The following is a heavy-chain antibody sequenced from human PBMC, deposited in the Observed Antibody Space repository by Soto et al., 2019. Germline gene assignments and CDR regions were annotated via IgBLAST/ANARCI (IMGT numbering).Heavy chain of an antibody. CDR3: ARQQNYYDSKSYFDN. D-gene: IGHD3-22*01. CDR2: ISWNTGSI. J-gene: IGHJ4*02. CDR1: GFTFDDYA. Sequence: EVQLVESGGGLVQPGRSLRLSCAASGFTFDDYAMHWVRQSPGKGLEWVSGISWNTGSIGYADSVKGRFTISRDNAKDSLFLQMNSLRNEDTAAYYCARQQNYYDSKSYFDNWGQGTLVTVSS. V-gene: IGHV3-9*01.